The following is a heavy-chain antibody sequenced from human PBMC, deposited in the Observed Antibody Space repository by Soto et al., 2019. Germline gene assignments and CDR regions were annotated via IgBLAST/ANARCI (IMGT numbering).Heavy chain of an antibody. CDR3: ARALPRIAARPPGY. V-gene: IGHV3-30-3*01. Sequence: GGSLRLSCAASGFTFSSYAMHWVRQAPGKGLEWVAVISYDGSNKYYADSVKGRFTISRDNSKNTLYLQMNSLRAEDTAVYYCARALPRIAARPPGYWGQGTLVTVSS. J-gene: IGHJ4*02. D-gene: IGHD6-6*01. CDR2: ISYDGSNK. CDR1: GFTFSSYA.